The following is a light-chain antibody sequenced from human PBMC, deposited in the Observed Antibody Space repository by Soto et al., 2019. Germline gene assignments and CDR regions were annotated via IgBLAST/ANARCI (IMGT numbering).Light chain of an antibody. V-gene: IGLV2-14*01. CDR1: SSDVGGYND. J-gene: IGLJ2*01. CDR2: NVS. Sequence: QSALTQPASVSGSPGQSITISCTGTSSDVGGYNDVSWYQQHPGKAPKLMIYNVSNRPSGVSNRFSGSKSGNTASLTISGLQAEDEGHYYCSSFTSTNTVLFGGGTKLTVL. CDR3: SSFTSTNTVL.